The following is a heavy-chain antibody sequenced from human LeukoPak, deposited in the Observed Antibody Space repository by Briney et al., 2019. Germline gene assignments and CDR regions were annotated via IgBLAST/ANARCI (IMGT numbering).Heavy chain of an antibody. D-gene: IGHD1-26*01. V-gene: IGHV3-23*01. CDR3: AKEGGAGARFDY. J-gene: IGHJ4*02. Sequence: GGSLTLSCAASGFTFSSYAMSWVRQAPGKGLEWVSAISGSGTGTYYADSVKGRFTISRDNSKNTLYLQMNSLRAEDTAVYYCAKEGGAGARFDYWGQGTLVTVSS. CDR1: GFTFSSYA. CDR2: ISGSGTGT.